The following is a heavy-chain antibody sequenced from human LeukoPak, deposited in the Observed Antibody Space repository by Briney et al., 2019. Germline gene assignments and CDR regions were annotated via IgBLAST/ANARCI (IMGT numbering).Heavy chain of an antibody. CDR2: INPNSGGT. CDR1: GYTLTELS. CDR3: ARGVPGVYYYYYMDV. V-gene: IGHV1-2*02. Sequence: GASVKVSCKVSGYTLTELSMHWVRQAPGKGLEWMGWINPNSGGTNYAQKFQGRVTMTRDTSISTAYMELSRLRSDDTAVYYCARGVPGVYYYYYMDVWGKGTTVTVSS. D-gene: IGHD3-10*01. J-gene: IGHJ6*03.